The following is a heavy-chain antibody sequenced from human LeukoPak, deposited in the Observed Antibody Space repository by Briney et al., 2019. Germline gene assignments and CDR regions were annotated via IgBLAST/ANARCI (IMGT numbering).Heavy chain of an antibody. CDR3: ARGKYSYGYY. CDR2: IYYSGST. CDR1: GGSMTNYY. Sequence: SETLSLTCTVSGGSMTNYYWNWIRQPPGKGLEWVGYIYYSGSTNYNPSLKSRVTISVDTSKNQFSLKLSSVTAADTAVYYCARGKYSYGYYWGQGTLVTVSS. V-gene: IGHV4-59*01. D-gene: IGHD5-18*01. J-gene: IGHJ4*02.